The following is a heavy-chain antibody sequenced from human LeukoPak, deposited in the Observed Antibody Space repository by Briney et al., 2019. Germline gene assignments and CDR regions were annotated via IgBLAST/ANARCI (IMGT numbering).Heavy chain of an antibody. CDR3: AGIGYYYGSGSYYNNRYDAFDI. V-gene: IGHV4-59*01. D-gene: IGHD3-10*01. J-gene: IGHJ3*02. Sequence: SETLSLTCTVSGGSISSYYWSWIRQPPGKGLEWIGYIYYSGSTNYNPSLKSRVTISVDTSKNQFSLKLSSVTAADTAVYYCAGIGYYYGSGSYYNNRYDAFDIWGQGTMVTVSS. CDR1: GGSISSYY. CDR2: IYYSGST.